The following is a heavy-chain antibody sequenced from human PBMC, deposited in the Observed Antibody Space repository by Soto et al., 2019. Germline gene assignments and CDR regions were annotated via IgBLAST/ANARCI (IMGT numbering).Heavy chain of an antibody. CDR2: IYHSGST. CDR3: ARRGGYYYDSSAYYTSEGYFDY. Sequence: QLQLQESGSGLVKPSQTLSLTCAVSGGSISSGGNSWSWIRQPPGKGLEWIGYIYHSGSTYYNPSLKSRVTISVDRSKNQFSLKLSSVTAADTAVYYCARRGGYYYDSSAYYTSEGYFDYWGQGTLVTVSS. CDR1: GGSISSGGNS. J-gene: IGHJ4*02. D-gene: IGHD3-22*01. V-gene: IGHV4-30-2*01.